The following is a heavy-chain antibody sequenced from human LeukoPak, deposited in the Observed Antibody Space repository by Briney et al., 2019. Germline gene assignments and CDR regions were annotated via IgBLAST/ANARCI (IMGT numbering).Heavy chain of an antibody. J-gene: IGHJ5*02. CDR3: ARGAGGRYQLLS. CDR1: GGTFSSYA. Sequence: ASVKVSCKASGGTFSSYAISWVRQAPGQGLEWMGGIIPIFGTANYAQKLQGRVTMTTDTSTSTAYMELRSLRSDDTAVYYCARGAGGRYQLLSWGQGTLATVSS. D-gene: IGHD2-2*01. V-gene: IGHV1-69*05. CDR2: IIPIFGTA.